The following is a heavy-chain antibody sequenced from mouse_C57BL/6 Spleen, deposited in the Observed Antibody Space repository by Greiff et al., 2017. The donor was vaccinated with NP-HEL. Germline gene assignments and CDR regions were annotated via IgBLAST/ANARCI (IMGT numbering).Heavy chain of an antibody. V-gene: IGHV1-81*01. D-gene: IGHD1-1*01. CDR1: GYTFTSYG. CDR2: IYPRSGNT. CDR3: ARGYYDSSPFDY. J-gene: IGHJ2*01. Sequence: QVQLQQSGAELARPGASVKLSCKASGYTFTSYGISWVKQRTGQGLEWIGEIYPRSGNTYYNEKFKGKATLTADKSSSTADMKLRSLTSEDSAVYFCARGYYDSSPFDYWGKGTTLTVSS.